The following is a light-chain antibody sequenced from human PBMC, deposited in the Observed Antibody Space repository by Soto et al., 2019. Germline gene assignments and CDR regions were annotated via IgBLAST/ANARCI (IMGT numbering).Light chain of an antibody. CDR2: GAS. J-gene: IGKJ1*01. CDR3: QQYGSSPWT. V-gene: IGKV3-20*01. CDR1: QSVNNDY. Sequence: EIVLTQSPGTLSLSPGERAALSCRASQSVNNDYLAWYHQKPGRAPRLVIYGASKRATGIPDRFSGSGSGTDFTLTISRLAREDFAVYYCQQYGSSPWTFGQGTNVEIK.